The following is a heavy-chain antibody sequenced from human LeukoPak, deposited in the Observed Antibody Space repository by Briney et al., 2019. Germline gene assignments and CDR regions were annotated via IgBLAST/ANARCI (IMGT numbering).Heavy chain of an antibody. CDR3: ARFLWPGGNWFDP. CDR1: GFTFSSYS. Sequence: GGSVRLSCAASGFTFSSYSMNWVRQAPGKGLEWVSSISSSSSYIYYADSVKGRFTISRDNAKNSLYLQMNSLRAEDTAVYYCARFLWPGGNWFDPWGQGTLVTVSS. D-gene: IGHD2/OR15-2a*01. V-gene: IGHV3-21*01. J-gene: IGHJ5*02. CDR2: ISSSSSYI.